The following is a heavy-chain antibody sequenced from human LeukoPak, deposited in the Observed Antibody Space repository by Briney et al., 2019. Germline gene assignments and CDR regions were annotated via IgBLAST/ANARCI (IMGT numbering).Heavy chain of an antibody. V-gene: IGHV3-53*01. CDR1: GFAISDYS. CDR3: ASRGEYSSSWYGMDV. CDR2: FYSSGTT. D-gene: IGHD6-13*01. Sequence: GGSLRLSCAASGFAISDYSMNWVRQVPGKGLEWVSVFYSSGTTNYADSVKGRFIISRDNSKNTLYLQMNSLRAEDTAVYYCASRGEYSSSWYGMDVWGQGTTVTVSS. J-gene: IGHJ6*02.